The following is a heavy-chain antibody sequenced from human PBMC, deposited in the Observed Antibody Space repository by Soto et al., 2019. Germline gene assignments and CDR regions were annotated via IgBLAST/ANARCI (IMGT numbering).Heavy chain of an antibody. V-gene: IGHV4-39*01. D-gene: IGHD3-10*01. Sequence: QLQLQESGPGLVKPSETLSLTCTVSGGSISSSSYYWGWIRPPPGKGLEWIGSIYYSGSTYYNPSLKSRVTISIDTSKNQLSLKLSTVTAADTAVYYCARHQGFRKPEGPLDNWGQGTLVTVSS. J-gene: IGHJ4*02. CDR2: IYYSGST. CDR3: ARHQGFRKPEGPLDN. CDR1: GGSISSSSYY.